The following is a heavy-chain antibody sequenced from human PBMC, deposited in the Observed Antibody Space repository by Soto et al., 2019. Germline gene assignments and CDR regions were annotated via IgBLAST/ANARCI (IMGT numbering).Heavy chain of an antibody. CDR3: ARHKELLLASLSYGLDL. D-gene: IGHD3-22*01. CDR1: GDFVSSSRYY. Sequence: SEIVPLPCTVSGDFVSSSRYYWGWIRQPPGRGLEWIGSIYYTGDTFFNPSLKSRVTFSVDPSKNQFSLKLTSLTAADTAVYFCARHKELLLASLSYGLDLWGQGTTVTVSS. CDR2: IYYTGDT. J-gene: IGHJ6*02. V-gene: IGHV4-39*01.